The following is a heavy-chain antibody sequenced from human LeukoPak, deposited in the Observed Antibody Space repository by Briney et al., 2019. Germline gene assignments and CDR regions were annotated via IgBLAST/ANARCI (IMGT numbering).Heavy chain of an antibody. D-gene: IGHD3-10*01. CDR2: ISSSSSTI. CDR1: GFTFSTYS. CDR3: AREGMFRGVPDAFDM. V-gene: IGHV3-48*01. Sequence: GGSLRLSCAASGFTFSTYSMNWVRQAPGKGLEWVSYISSSSSTIYYADSVKGRFTISRDNAKNSLYLQMNNLRVEDTAVYYCAREGMFRGVPDAFDMWGQGTMVTVSS. J-gene: IGHJ3*02.